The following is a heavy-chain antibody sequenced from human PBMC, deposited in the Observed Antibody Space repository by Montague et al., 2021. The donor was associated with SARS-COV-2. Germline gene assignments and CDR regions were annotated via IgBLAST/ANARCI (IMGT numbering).Heavy chain of an antibody. CDR2: IYYTGST. Sequence: SETLSLTCTVSGDSISSYYWSWIRQPPGKGLEWIGSIYYTGSTYYNPSLKSRVTISVDTSKNQFSLKLSSVTAADTAVYYCVRDTRIAMLVVVTRYGLDVWGQGTTVTVSS. CDR3: VRDTRIAMLVVVTRYGLDV. D-gene: IGHD3-22*01. CDR1: GDSISSYY. V-gene: IGHV4-39*07. J-gene: IGHJ6*02.